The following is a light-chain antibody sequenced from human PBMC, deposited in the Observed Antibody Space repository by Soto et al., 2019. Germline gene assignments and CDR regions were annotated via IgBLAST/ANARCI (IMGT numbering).Light chain of an antibody. CDR2: WAS. J-gene: IGKJ2*02. Sequence: DIVMTQSPDSLAVSLGERATINCKSSQSVLYSSNNKNYLAWYQQKPGQPPKLLIYWASTRESGVPDRFSGSGSGTDFTLTISSLQAEDVAFYYCQQYYRTPGTFGQGTKLEIK. CDR1: QSVLYSSNNKNY. V-gene: IGKV4-1*01. CDR3: QQYYRTPGT.